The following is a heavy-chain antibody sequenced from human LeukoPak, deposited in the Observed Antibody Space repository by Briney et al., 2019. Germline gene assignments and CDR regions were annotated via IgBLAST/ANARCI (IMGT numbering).Heavy chain of an antibody. V-gene: IGHV1-2*04. D-gene: IGHD4-11*01. CDR2: INPNSGGT. Sequence: EASVTVSCTASGGTFSNYAINWVRLAPGQGLEWMGWINPNSGGTNYAQKFQGWVTMTRDTSISTAYMELSRLRSDDTAVYYCARGSVGARSNYVGARHYYFDYWGQGTLVTVSS. CDR1: GGTFSNYA. CDR3: ARGSVGARSNYVGARHYYFDY. J-gene: IGHJ4*02.